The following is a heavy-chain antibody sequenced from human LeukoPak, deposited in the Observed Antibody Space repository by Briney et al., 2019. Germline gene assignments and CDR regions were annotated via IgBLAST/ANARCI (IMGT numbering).Heavy chain of an antibody. CDR1: GFPFSAYW. CDR3: AREDYLGGVAY. V-gene: IGHV3-7*01. J-gene: IGHJ4*02. Sequence: PGGSLRLSCTASGFPFSAYWISWVRQAPGKGLEWAANIKEDGSVQDYADSVKGRFTISRDNAKNSLYLQMNSLRAEDTAVYYCAREDYLGGVAYWGQGTLVTVSS. D-gene: IGHD7-27*01. CDR2: IKEDGSVQ.